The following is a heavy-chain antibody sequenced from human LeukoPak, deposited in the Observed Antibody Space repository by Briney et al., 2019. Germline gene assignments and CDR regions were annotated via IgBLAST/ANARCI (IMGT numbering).Heavy chain of an antibody. J-gene: IGHJ4*02. CDR3: AREEPGIRNFDY. V-gene: IGHV4-59*01. CDR1: GGPISSYY. CDR2: IYYSGST. D-gene: IGHD7-27*01. Sequence: KTSETLSLTCTVSGGPISSYYWRWMRQPPAKGRPWIGYIYYSGSTNYNPSLKSRVTISVDTSKNQFSLKLSSVTAADTAVYYCAREEPGIRNFDYWGQGTLVTVSS.